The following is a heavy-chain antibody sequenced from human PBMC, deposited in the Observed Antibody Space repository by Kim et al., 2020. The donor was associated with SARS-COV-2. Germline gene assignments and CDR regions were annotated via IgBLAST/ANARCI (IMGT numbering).Heavy chain of an antibody. J-gene: IGHJ3*02. CDR2: IYPGDSDT. Sequence: GESLKISCKGSGYSFTSYWIGWVRQMPGKGLEWMGIIYPGDSDTRYSPSFQGQVTISADKSISTAYLQWSSLKASDTAMYYCARTYSSSWYGAGDAFDIWAKGQWSPSLQ. D-gene: IGHD6-13*01. V-gene: IGHV5-51*01. CDR3: ARTYSSSWYGAGDAFDI. CDR1: GYSFTSYW.